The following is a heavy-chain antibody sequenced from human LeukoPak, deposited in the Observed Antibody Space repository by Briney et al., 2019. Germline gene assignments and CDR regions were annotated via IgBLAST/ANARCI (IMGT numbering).Heavy chain of an antibody. CDR3: SYGDYGD. V-gene: IGHV3-30*03. CDR2: ISYDGSNK. CDR1: GFTFSSYG. D-gene: IGHD4-17*01. Sequence: GGSLRLSCAASGFTFSSYGMHWVRQAPGKGLEWVAVISYDGSNKYYADSVKGRFTISRDNSKNTLYLQMNSLRAEDTAVYYCSYGDYGDWGQGTLVTASS. J-gene: IGHJ4*02.